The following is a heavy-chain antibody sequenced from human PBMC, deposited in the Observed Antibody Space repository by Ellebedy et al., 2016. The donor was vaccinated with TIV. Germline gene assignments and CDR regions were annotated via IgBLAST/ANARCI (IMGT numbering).Heavy chain of an antibody. CDR2: ISGGAGST. CDR3: ARLVVIAAAGASDY. V-gene: IGHV3-23*01. D-gene: IGHD6-13*01. J-gene: IGHJ4*02. CDR1: GFTFSSYA. Sequence: PGGSLRLSCAASGFTFSSYAMTWVRQAPGKGLEWVSGISGGAGSTVYAESERGRFTISSDNSKTTLYLKMNSLRAEDTDVYYGARLVVIAAAGASDYWGQGTLVTVSS.